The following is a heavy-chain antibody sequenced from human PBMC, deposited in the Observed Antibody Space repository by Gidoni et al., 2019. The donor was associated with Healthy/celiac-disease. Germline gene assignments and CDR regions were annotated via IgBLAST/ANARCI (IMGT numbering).Heavy chain of an antibody. J-gene: IGHJ2*01. CDR1: CFTFTRQG. CDR3: ARTSIAVAGSAPYWYFEL. Sequence: QVQLVASAGGVVQPGMALTLSCAASCFTFTRQGLLWVGQALGKGLEGVAVIWYDGSNKYYADSVKGRFTISRDNSKNTLYLQMNSLRAKETAVYYCARTSIAVAGSAPYWYFELWGRGTLVTVSS. CDR2: IWYDGSNK. D-gene: IGHD6-19*01. V-gene: IGHV3-33*01.